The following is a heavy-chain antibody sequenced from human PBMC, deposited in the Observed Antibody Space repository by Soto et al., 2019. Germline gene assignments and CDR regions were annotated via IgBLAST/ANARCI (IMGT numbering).Heavy chain of an antibody. CDR2: ISWNGEFA. CDR1: GFNFDDHA. J-gene: IGHJ4*02. CDR3: TRDIFRTITTIDY. D-gene: IGHD1-1*01. V-gene: IGHV3-9*01. Sequence: EVQLVESGGDLVQPGRSLRLSCAASGFNFDDHAMNWVRQVPGKGLEWVSGISWNGEFAGYANSVKGRFTISRDNAKNSLTLLMNGLRPEDTALYYCTRDIFRTITTIDYWGQGTLVTVSS.